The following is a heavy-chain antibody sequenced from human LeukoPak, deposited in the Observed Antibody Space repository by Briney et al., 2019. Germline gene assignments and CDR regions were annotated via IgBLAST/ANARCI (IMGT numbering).Heavy chain of an antibody. V-gene: IGHV3-33*06. CDR3: AKVVPEEMALDY. CDR1: GFTFSSYG. CDR2: IWYDGSNK. Sequence: GGSLRLSCAASGFTFSSYGMHWVRQAPGKGLEWVAVIWYDGSNKYYADSVKGRFTISRDNSKNTLYLQMNSLRAEDTAVYYCAKVVPEEMALDYWGQGTLVTVSS. D-gene: IGHD5-24*01. J-gene: IGHJ4*02.